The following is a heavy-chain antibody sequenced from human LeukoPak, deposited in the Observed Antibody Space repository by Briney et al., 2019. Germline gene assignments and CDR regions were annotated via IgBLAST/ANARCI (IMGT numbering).Heavy chain of an antibody. CDR1: GFTFDDYA. J-gene: IGHJ4*02. CDR2: ISGDGDST. D-gene: IGHD3-9*01. Sequence: GGSLRLSCAASGFTFDDYAMHWVRQAPGKGLEWVSLISGDGDSTYYADSVKGRFTISRDNSKNSLYLQMNSLRTEDTALYYCAKVGILTGYWTFDYWGQGTLVTVSS. CDR3: AKVGILTGYWTFDY. V-gene: IGHV3-43*02.